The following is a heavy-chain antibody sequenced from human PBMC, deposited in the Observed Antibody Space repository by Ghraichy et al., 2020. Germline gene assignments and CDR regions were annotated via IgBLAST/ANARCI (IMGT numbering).Heavy chain of an antibody. Sequence: LSLTCAASGFTFSSYAMSWVRQAPGKGLEWVSAISGSGGSTYYADSVKGRFTISRDNSKNTLYLQMNSLRAEDTAVYYCAKGAENQEYSSGWYPPPFDPWGQGTLVTVSS. D-gene: IGHD6-19*01. CDR3: AKGAENQEYSSGWYPPPFDP. CDR1: GFTFSSYA. CDR2: ISGSGGST. J-gene: IGHJ5*02. V-gene: IGHV3-23*01.